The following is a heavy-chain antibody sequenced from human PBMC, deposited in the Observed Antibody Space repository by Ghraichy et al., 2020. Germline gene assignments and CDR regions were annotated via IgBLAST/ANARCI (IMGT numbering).Heavy chain of an antibody. J-gene: IGHJ5*02. CDR1: GGSFSGYY. CDR3: TRGLSVGATSMDWFDP. V-gene: IGHV4-34*01. Sequence: SETLSLTCTVYGGSFSGYYWTWMRQPPGKGLEWIGAINQSGGTTYNPSLKSRVTISVDTSKNQFSLKLSSVTAADTAVYYCTRGLSVGATSMDWFDPWGQGTLVTVSS. CDR2: INQSGGT. D-gene: IGHD1-26*01.